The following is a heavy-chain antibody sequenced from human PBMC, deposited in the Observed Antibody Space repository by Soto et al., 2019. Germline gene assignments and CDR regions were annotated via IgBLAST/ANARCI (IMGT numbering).Heavy chain of an antibody. CDR1: GFTFSSYS. CDR2: ISSSSSYI. CDR3: AKTVFHPGYSSGNDAFDI. J-gene: IGHJ3*02. Sequence: PGGSLRLSCAASGFTFSSYSMNWVRQAPGKGLEWVSSISSSSSYIYYADSVKGRFTISRDNAKNSLYLQMNSLRAEDTAVYYCAKTVFHPGYSSGNDAFDIWGQGTMVTVSS. V-gene: IGHV3-21*01. D-gene: IGHD6-19*01.